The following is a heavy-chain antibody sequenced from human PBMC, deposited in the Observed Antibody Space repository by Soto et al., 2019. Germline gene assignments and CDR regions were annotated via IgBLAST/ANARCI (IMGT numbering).Heavy chain of an antibody. CDR2: INPNSGGT. CDR3: ARDTAGYYDFLCGYSHTRDAFYF. J-gene: IGHJ3*01. V-gene: IGHV1-2*04. CDR1: GYTFTGYY. D-gene: IGHD3-3*01. Sequence: ASVKVSCKASGYTFTGYYMHWVRQAPGQGLEWMGWINPNSGGTNYAQKFQGWVTMTRDTSISTAYMELSRLRSDDTAVYYCARDTAGYYDFLCGYSHTRDAFYFWGQGTMVTVSS.